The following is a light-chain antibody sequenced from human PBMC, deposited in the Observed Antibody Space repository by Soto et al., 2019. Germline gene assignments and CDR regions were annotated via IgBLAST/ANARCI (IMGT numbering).Light chain of an antibody. CDR1: SSDVGAYGY. CDR3: SSNLGMDKLV. Sequence: QSALTQPPSASGSPGQSVTISCTGTSSDVGAYGYVSWYQQHPGKAPKLMIYEVNKRPSGVPDRFSGSKSGNTASLTVSGRQAEDEDDYYCSSNLGMDKLVFGGGTKLTVL. CDR2: EVN. J-gene: IGLJ2*01. V-gene: IGLV2-8*01.